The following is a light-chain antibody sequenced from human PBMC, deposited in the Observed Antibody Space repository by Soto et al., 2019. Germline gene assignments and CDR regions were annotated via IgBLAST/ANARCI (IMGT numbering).Light chain of an antibody. V-gene: IGKV1-5*01. CDR1: QSISSW. J-gene: IGKJ1*01. Sequence: DIQMTQSPSTLSASVGDRVTITCRASQSISSWLAWYQQKPGKAHKLLFYDASSFESGVPSRFSGSGSGTEFTLTTTSLHPDDFATYDCQQYNSPWTVGRAPKVEFK. CDR2: DAS. CDR3: QQYNSPWT.